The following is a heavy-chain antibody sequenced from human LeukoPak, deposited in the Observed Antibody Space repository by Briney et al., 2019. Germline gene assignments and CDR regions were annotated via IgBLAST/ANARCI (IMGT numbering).Heavy chain of an antibody. D-gene: IGHD6-19*01. Sequence: KPSETLSLTCTVSGGSISSYYWSWIRQPPGKGLEWIGYIYYSGSTNYNPSLKSRVTISVDTSKNQFSLKLSSVTAADMAVYYCARGGWLVHPSGFDYWGQGTLVTVSS. CDR3: ARGGWLVHPSGFDY. CDR2: IYYSGST. CDR1: GGSISSYY. V-gene: IGHV4-59*01. J-gene: IGHJ4*02.